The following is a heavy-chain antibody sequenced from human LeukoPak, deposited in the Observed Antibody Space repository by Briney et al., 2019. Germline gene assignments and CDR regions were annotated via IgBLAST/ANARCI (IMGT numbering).Heavy chain of an antibody. D-gene: IGHD6-13*01. CDR2: ISSSSSYT. Sequence: GGSLRLSCAASGFTFSDYYMSWIRQAPGKGLEWVSYISSSSSYTNYADSVKGRFTISRDNAKNSLYLQMNSLRAEDTAVYYCAGYSSSWDNWFDPWGRGTLVTVSS. V-gene: IGHV3-11*06. CDR3: AGYSSSWDNWFDP. J-gene: IGHJ5*02. CDR1: GFTFSDYY.